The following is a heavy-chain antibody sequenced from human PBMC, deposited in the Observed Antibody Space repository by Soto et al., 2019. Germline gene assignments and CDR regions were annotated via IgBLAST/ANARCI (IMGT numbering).Heavy chain of an antibody. V-gene: IGHV4-59*08. CDR2: IYYSGST. D-gene: IGHD3-3*01. CDR3: ARHLMSDFWSGTPYYYYYMDV. CDR1: GGSISSYY. J-gene: IGHJ6*03. Sequence: SETLSLTCTVSGGSISSYYWSWIRQPPGKGLEWIGYIYYSGSTNYNPSLKSRVTISVDTSKNQFSLKLSSVTAADTAVYYCARHLMSDFWSGTPYYYYYMDVWGKGTTVTVSS.